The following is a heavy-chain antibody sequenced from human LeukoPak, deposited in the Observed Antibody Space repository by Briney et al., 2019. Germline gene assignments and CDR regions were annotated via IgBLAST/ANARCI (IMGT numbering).Heavy chain of an antibody. D-gene: IGHD5-24*01. Sequence: GGSLRLSCEGSAFIFSGHWMNWVRQNPGKGLEWVASIKEDGSERQYVDSVKGRFSISRDNTKGSLFLQLNSLRAEDTAVYYCARRDGGRDGYNYFDYWGQGTLVTVSS. CDR2: IKEDGSER. V-gene: IGHV3-7*03. J-gene: IGHJ4*02. CDR3: ARRDGGRDGYNYFDY. CDR1: AFIFSGHW.